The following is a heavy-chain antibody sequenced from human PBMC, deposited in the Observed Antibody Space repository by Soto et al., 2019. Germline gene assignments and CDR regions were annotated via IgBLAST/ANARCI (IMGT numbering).Heavy chain of an antibody. Sequence: EVQMLESGGDLVQPGGSLRLSCAASGFTFSNYAMIWVRQAPGKGLEWVSVIAGRGEYTDYAQSVRGRFTISRDNSKNTLYLQMNSLGVDDTAVYYCAKDPDSGDTSGYPSPPPWGRGTLVTVSS. CDR1: GFTFSNYA. V-gene: IGHV3-23*01. D-gene: IGHD3-22*01. J-gene: IGHJ5*02. CDR3: AKDPDSGDTSGYPSPPP. CDR2: IAGRGEYT.